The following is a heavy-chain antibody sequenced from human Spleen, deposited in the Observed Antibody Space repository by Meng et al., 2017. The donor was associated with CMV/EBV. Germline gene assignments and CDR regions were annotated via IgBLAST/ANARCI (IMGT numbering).Heavy chain of an antibody. V-gene: IGHV3-30*02. CDR3: AKAEEDSSSWLFDN. CDR2: IRYDGSNK. J-gene: IGHJ4*02. Sequence: GESLKISCAASGFTFSSYGMHWVRQAPGKGLEWVAFIRYDGSNKYYADSVKGRFTISRDNSKNTLYLQMNSLRAEDTAIYYCAKAEEDSSSWLFDNWGQGTLVTVSS. D-gene: IGHD6-13*01. CDR1: GFTFSSYG.